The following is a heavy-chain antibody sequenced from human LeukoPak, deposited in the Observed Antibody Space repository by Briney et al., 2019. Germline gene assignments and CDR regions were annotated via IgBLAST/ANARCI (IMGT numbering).Heavy chain of an antibody. Sequence: PGGSLRLSCAASGFTFSSYAMSWVRQAPGKGLEWVSAISGSGGSTYYADSVKGRFTISRDNSKNTLYLQMSSLGIEDTAVYYCAKVLQMVREVTPFDYWGQGTQVTVSS. V-gene: IGHV3-23*01. CDR2: ISGSGGST. J-gene: IGHJ4*02. D-gene: IGHD3-10*01. CDR1: GFTFSSYA. CDR3: AKVLQMVREVTPFDY.